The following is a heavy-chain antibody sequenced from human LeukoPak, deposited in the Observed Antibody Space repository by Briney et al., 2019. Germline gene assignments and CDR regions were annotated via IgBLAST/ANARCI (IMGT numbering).Heavy chain of an antibody. V-gene: IGHV4-39*01. CDR1: GGSISSSSYY. J-gene: IGHJ2*01. Sequence: SETLSLTCTVSGGSISSSSYYWGWIRQPPGKGLEWIGSIYYSRSTYYNPSLESRVTISVDTSKNQFSLKLSSLTAADTAVYYCARGVTMIVVVIHDWYFDLWGRGTLVTVSS. D-gene: IGHD3-22*01. CDR3: ARGVTMIVVVIHDWYFDL. CDR2: IYYSRST.